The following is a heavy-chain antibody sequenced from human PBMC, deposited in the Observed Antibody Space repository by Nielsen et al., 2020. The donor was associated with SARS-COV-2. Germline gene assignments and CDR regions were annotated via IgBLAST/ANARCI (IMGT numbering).Heavy chain of an antibody. Sequence: ASVKVSCKASGYTFTSYAISWVRQAPGQGLEWMGWINAYNGNAKYEQKLQGRVTMTTDTPTSTAYMEVRSLRADDTAVYYCAREGGSKWYFDYWGQGTLVTVSS. D-gene: IGHD6-13*01. CDR2: INAYNGNA. CDR1: GYTFTSYA. J-gene: IGHJ4*02. V-gene: IGHV1-18*01. CDR3: AREGGSKWYFDY.